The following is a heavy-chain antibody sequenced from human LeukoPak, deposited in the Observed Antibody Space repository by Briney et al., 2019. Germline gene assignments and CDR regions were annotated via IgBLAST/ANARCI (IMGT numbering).Heavy chain of an antibody. CDR3: ARSLPYCSGGSCYSGYYYYMDV. CDR2: INSDGSST. V-gene: IGHV3-74*01. Sequence: GGSLRLSCAASGFTFSSYRMHWVRQAPGKGLVWVSRINSDGSSTSYADSVKGRFTISRDNAKNTLYLQMNSLRAEDTAVYYCARSLPYCSGGSCYSGYYYYMDVWGKGTTVTVSS. CDR1: GFTFSSYR. D-gene: IGHD2-15*01. J-gene: IGHJ6*03.